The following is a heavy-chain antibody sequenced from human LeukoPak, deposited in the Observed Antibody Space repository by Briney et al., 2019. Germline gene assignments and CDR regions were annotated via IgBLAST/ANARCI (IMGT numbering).Heavy chain of an antibody. CDR1: GFTFSTYG. J-gene: IGHJ5*02. D-gene: IGHD3-10*01. CDR2: ISGSGDYT. V-gene: IGHV3-23*01. CDR3: ARKSRGYYGSGSYSRADWFDP. Sequence: GGSLRLSCAASGFTFSTYGMSWVRQAPGKGLGWVSAISGSGDYTYYADSVKGRFTISRDNSKNTLYLQMNSLRAEDTAVYYCARKSRGYYGSGSYSRADWFDPWGQGTLVTVSS.